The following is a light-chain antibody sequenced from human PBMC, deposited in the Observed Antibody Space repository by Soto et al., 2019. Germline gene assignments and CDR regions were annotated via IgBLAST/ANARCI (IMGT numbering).Light chain of an antibody. Sequence: EIVLTQSPATLSLSPEERATLSCRASQSVSSYLAWYQQKPGQAPRLLIYDASSRATGIPARFSGSGSGTDFTLTISSLEPEDFAVYYCQQRSNWPITFGQGTRLEIK. J-gene: IGKJ5*01. CDR1: QSVSSY. CDR2: DAS. V-gene: IGKV3-11*01. CDR3: QQRSNWPIT.